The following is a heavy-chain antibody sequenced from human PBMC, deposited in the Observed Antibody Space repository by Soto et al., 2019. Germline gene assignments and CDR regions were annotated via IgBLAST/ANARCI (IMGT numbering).Heavy chain of an antibody. D-gene: IGHD3-3*01. J-gene: IGHJ6*02. CDR1: GGSIRSSSYQ. CDR3: ARVPGIKGITIFGVVISPYYGMDV. Sequence: SETLSLTCIVSGGSIRSSSYQWGWIRQPPGKGLEWIGSIYYSGSTYYNPSLKSRVTISVDTSKNQFSLKLSSVTAADTAVYYCARVPGIKGITIFGVVISPYYGMDVWGQGTTVTVSS. V-gene: IGHV4-39*07. CDR2: IYYSGST.